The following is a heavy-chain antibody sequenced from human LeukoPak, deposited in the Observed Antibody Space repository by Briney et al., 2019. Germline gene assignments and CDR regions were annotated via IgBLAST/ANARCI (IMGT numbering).Heavy chain of an antibody. V-gene: IGHV3-30*02. CDR1: GFTFSNYG. J-gene: IGHJ6*03. D-gene: IGHD6-25*01. CDR2: IRFDGTSK. CDR3: AKEGPKSIAATGYYMDV. Sequence: AGGSLRLSCAASGFTFSNYGMHWVRQAPGKGLEWVAFIRFDGTSKFYADSVKGRFTISRDNSKNTLYLQMNSLRAEDTAVYYCAKEGPKSIAATGYYMDVWGKGTTVTISS.